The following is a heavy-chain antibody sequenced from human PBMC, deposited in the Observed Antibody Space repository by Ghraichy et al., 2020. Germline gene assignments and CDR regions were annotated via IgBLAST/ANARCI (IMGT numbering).Heavy chain of an antibody. Sequence: GESLNISCAASGFTFSSYWMNWVRQAPGKGLVWVSRIHSDGSITSYADSVKGRFTISRDNAKNTLYLQMSSLRAEDTAVYYCARDGSTYGLIDYWGQGTPVTVSS. J-gene: IGHJ4*02. CDR3: ARDGSTYGLIDY. CDR1: GFTFSSYW. V-gene: IGHV3-74*01. D-gene: IGHD5-18*01. CDR2: IHSDGSIT.